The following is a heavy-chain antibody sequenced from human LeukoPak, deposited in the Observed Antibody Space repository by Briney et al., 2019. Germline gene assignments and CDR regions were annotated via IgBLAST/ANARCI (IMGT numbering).Heavy chain of an antibody. CDR1: GFTFSSHA. Sequence: PGGSLRLSCAASGFTFSSHAMRWVRPAPGKGLEWVSAISAGGGTIYYADSVKGRFTISRDNSKNTLYLQMNSLRADDTAVYYCARRPYDSSGACDHWGQGTLVTVSS. J-gene: IGHJ4*02. CDR3: ARRPYDSSGACDH. D-gene: IGHD3-22*01. CDR2: ISAGGGTI. V-gene: IGHV3-23*01.